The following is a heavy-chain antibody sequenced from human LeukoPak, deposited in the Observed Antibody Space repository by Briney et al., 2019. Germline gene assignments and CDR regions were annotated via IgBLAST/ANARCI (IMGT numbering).Heavy chain of an antibody. D-gene: IGHD6-13*01. Sequence: SETLSLTCTVSGGSISSYYWSWIRQPAGKGLEWIGRVYASGSTNYNPSLKSRVTMSVDTSKNQFSLKLTSVTAADTAVYYCARRYSSSWYALPFDYWGQGTLVTVSS. V-gene: IGHV4-4*07. CDR3: ARRYSSSWYALPFDY. CDR1: GGSISSYY. J-gene: IGHJ4*02. CDR2: VYASGST.